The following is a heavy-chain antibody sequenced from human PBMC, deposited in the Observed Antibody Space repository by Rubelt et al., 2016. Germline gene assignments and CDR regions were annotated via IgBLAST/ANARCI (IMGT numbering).Heavy chain of an antibody. Sequence: QVQLVQSGAEVKKPGASVKDSCKASGYTFTGYYMHWVRQAPGQGLERMGWINTNSGGTNYDQKFQGRGTMTRDTSISTAYMELSRLRSDDTAVYYCASSSGSYYSLDYWGQGTLVTVSS. CDR3: ASSSGSYYSLDY. V-gene: IGHV1-2*02. J-gene: IGHJ4*02. CDR1: GYTFTGYY. CDR2: INTNSGGT. D-gene: IGHD1-26*01.